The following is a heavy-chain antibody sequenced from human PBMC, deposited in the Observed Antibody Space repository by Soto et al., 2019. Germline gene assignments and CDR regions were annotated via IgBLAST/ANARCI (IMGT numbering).Heavy chain of an antibody. CDR3: ATSFRYCDN. V-gene: IGHV3-30*03. J-gene: IGHJ4*02. CDR1: GFTFSNFA. Sequence: VGSLRLSCAASGFTFSNFALHWVRQAPGKGLEWVAVISYDGNNKYHADSVKGRFTISRDNSKNTLYLQMNSLRAEDTAVYYCATSFRYCDNWGQGTRVTVSS. CDR2: ISYDGNNK.